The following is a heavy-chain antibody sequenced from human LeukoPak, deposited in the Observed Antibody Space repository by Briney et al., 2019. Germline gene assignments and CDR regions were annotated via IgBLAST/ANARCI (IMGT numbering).Heavy chain of an antibody. D-gene: IGHD1-7*01. Sequence: SETLSLTCTVSGGSIRSSYYYWGWIRQPPGTGLEWIGSIYDSGSTYYNPSLKSRVTISVDTSKNQFSLKLNSVTAADTAVYYCARGGKFNWNYGNHDAYDIWGQGTMVTVSS. J-gene: IGHJ3*02. CDR1: GGSIRSSYYY. V-gene: IGHV4-39*01. CDR3: ARGGKFNWNYGNHDAYDI. CDR2: IYDSGST.